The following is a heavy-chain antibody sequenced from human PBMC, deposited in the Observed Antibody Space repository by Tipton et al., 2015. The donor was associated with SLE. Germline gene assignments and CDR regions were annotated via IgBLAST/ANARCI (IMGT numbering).Heavy chain of an antibody. CDR3: ARDSGSYSGNYYGMDV. Sequence: TLSLTCAVYGGSFSGYYWSWIRQPPGKGLEWIGEINHSGSTNYNPSLKSRVTISVDTSKNQFSLKLSSVTAADTAVYYCARDSGSYSGNYYGMDVWGQGTTVTVSS. CDR1: GGSFSGYY. V-gene: IGHV4-34*01. D-gene: IGHD1-26*01. J-gene: IGHJ6*02. CDR2: INHSGST.